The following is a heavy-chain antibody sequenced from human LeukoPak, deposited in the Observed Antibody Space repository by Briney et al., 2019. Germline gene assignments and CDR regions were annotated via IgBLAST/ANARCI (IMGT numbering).Heavy chain of an antibody. CDR1: GASVNSGDYY. Sequence: SETLSLTCTVSGASVNSGDYYWGWIRQSPGKSLEGIGNIYSSGTTYYNPSLKSRVIISMDTSRNQFSLNLSSVTAADTAVYFCTRQLGTATTSVVDYWGQGTLVTVSS. CDR3: TRQLGTATTSVVDY. J-gene: IGHJ4*02. V-gene: IGHV4-39*01. D-gene: IGHD1-7*01. CDR2: IYSSGTT.